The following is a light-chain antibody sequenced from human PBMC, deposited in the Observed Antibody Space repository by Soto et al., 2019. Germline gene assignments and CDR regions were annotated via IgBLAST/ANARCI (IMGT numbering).Light chain of an antibody. CDR1: SSNIGNNY. Sequence: QSVLTQPPSVSATPGQKVTIYCSRSSSNIGNNYVSWYQQLPGTAPKLLIYDNNKRPSGIPDRFSGSKSGTSATLGITGLQTGDEADYYCGTWDSSLSAYVFATGTKLTVL. J-gene: IGLJ1*01. CDR3: GTWDSSLSAYV. V-gene: IGLV1-51*01. CDR2: DNN.